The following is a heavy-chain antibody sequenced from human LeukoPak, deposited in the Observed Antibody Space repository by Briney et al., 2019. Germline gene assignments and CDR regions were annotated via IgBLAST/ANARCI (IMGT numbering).Heavy chain of an antibody. J-gene: IGHJ3*02. CDR2: IYYSGST. V-gene: IGHV4-61*01. CDR3: ARETEALFDI. CDR1: GYSISSSYY. Sequence: PSETLSLSCTVSGYSISSSYYWGWIRQPPGKGLEWIGYIYYSGSTNYNPSLKSRVTISVDTSKNQFSLKLSSVTAADTAVYYCARETEALFDIWGQGTMVSLSS. D-gene: IGHD1-14*01.